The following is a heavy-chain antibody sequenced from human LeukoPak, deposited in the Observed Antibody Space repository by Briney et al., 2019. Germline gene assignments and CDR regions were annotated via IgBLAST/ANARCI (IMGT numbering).Heavy chain of an antibody. CDR2: IYPSGPT. CDR3: ARDSGDEWPSTPMFDY. V-gene: IGHV4-4*07. Sequence: PSETLSLTCTVPGGSISSYYWSWIRQPAGEGLEWIGRIYPSGPTNYNPSLKSRVTMSLATSKKQFSLTLTSVTAADTAVYYCARDSGDEWPSTPMFDYWGQGTLVTVSS. D-gene: IGHD3-3*01. J-gene: IGHJ4*02. CDR1: GGSISSYY.